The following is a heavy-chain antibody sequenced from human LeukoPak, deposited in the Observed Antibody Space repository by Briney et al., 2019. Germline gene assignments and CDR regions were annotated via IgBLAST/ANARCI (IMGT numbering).Heavy chain of an antibody. V-gene: IGHV1-18*01. CDR2: ISAYNGDT. J-gene: IGHJ5*02. CDR1: GYAFTSYG. CDR3: ARVPVAGTMWFDP. D-gene: IGHD6-19*01. Sequence: ASVKVSCKASGYAFTSYGISWVRQAPGQGLEWMGWISAYNGDTNYAQKLQGRVTMTTDTSTSTAYMELRSLRSDDTAVYYCARVPVAGTMWFDPWGQGTLVTVSS.